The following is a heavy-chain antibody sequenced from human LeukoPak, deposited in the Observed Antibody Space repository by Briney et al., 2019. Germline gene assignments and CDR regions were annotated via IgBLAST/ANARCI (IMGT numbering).Heavy chain of an antibody. CDR3: ARDSGTTGEVKFDP. V-gene: IGHV4-59*02. CDR1: GGSVSSYY. J-gene: IGHJ5*02. Sequence: PSETLSLTCTVSGGSVSSYYWSWIRQPPGKGLEWIGYMYYSGSTNYNPSLKSRVTISIDTSKNQFSLNLISVTAADTAVYYCARDSGTTGEVKFDPWGQGTLVTVSS. D-gene: IGHD3-10*01. CDR2: MYYSGST.